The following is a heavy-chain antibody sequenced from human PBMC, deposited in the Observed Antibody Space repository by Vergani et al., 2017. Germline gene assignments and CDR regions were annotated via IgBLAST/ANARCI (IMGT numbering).Heavy chain of an antibody. CDR1: GFTFSSYS. CDR3: ARGTPGYQGGDRRFDP. D-gene: IGHD5-12*01. CDR2: ISSSSTTI. Sequence: QLVESGGGLVQPGGSLRLSCAASGFTFSSYSMIWVRQAPGKGLEWVSFISSSSTTISYADSVKGRFTISRDNGEYSLYLQMNSLRAEDTAVYFCARGTPGYQGGDRRFDPWGQGTLVTVSS. V-gene: IGHV3-48*01. J-gene: IGHJ5*02.